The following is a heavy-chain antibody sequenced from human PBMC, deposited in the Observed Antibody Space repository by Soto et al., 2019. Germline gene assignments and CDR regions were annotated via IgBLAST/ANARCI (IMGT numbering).Heavy chain of an antibody. D-gene: IGHD3-22*01. CDR3: ARVSSDYYGMDV. CDR2: IWYDGSIK. V-gene: IGHV3-33*01. J-gene: IGHJ6*02. CDR1: ESMFGSYG. Sequence: QVQLVESGGGVVQPGRSLRLSCVASESMFGSYGMYWVRQAPGKGVEWVAVIWYDGSIKHYADSVKGRFTISRDNSKNTLQLQMNSLRAEDTAVYYCARVSSDYYGMDVWGQGTAVIVSS.